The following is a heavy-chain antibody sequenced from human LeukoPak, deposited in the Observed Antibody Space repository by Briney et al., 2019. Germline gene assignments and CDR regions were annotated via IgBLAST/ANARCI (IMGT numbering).Heavy chain of an antibody. CDR3: ARDPVRRDGYNLDY. J-gene: IGHJ4*02. CDR2: INHISGGT. D-gene: IGHD5-24*01. Sequence: ASVKVSCKASGNSFTDYHLHWVRQAPGQGLEWMGWINHISGGTEYAEKFQGRVTMTRDTSISTFYMELSSLRSDDTALYYCARDPVRRDGYNLDYWGQGTLVTVSS. V-gene: IGHV1-2*02. CDR1: GNSFTDYH.